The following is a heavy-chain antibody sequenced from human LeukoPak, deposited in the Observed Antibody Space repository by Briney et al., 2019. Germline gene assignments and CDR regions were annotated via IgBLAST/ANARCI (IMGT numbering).Heavy chain of an antibody. D-gene: IGHD2-2*01. CDR3: ARGIAHLQYCSSTSCSYYFDY. CDR1: GGSISSGDYY. V-gene: IGHV4-30-4*08. CDR2: IYYSGST. Sequence: SQTLSLTCTVSGGSISSGDYYWSWIRQPPGKGLEWIGYIYYSGSTYYNPSLKSRVTISVDTSNNQFSLRLSSVTAADTAVYYCARGIAHLQYCSSTSCSYYFDYWGQGTLVTVSS. J-gene: IGHJ4*02.